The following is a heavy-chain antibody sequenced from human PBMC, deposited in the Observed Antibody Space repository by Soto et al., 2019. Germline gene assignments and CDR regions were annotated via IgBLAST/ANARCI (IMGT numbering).Heavy chain of an antibody. CDR2: INWNSGSI. D-gene: IGHD6-13*01. Sequence: GGSLSLSCAASGFTFDDYAMHWVRQVPGKGLEWVSGINWNSGSIGYGDSVKGRFAISRDNAKNSLHLQMNSLSAEDTAFYYCVKDESINWYSGHFRHWGQGTLVTVYS. CDR1: GFTFDDYA. CDR3: VKDESINWYSGHFRH. J-gene: IGHJ1*01. V-gene: IGHV3-9*01.